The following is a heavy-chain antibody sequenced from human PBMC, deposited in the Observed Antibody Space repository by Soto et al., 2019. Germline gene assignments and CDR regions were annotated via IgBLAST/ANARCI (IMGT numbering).Heavy chain of an antibody. CDR1: GFTFTSYA. CDR2: VSFDGRNK. Sequence: QVQLVESGGGVVQPGRSLRLSCAASGFTFTSYALHWVRQAPGKGLEWVAVVSFDGRNKYYADSVKGRFTISRDNSKNTVFLQLTSLRTEDTAVCYCARPAGPFDYWGQGTRVTVSS. CDR3: ARPAGPFDY. J-gene: IGHJ4*02. V-gene: IGHV3-30*04.